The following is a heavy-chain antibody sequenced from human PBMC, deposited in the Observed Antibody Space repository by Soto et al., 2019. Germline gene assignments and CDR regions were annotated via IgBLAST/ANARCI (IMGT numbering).Heavy chain of an antibody. V-gene: IGHV1-2*04. J-gene: IGHJ4*02. Sequence: QVQLVQSGAEVKKPGASVKVSCKASGYTFTGYYMHWVRQAPGQGLEWMGWINPNSGGTNYAQKFQGWVTMTRATSISTAYMELSRLRSDDTAVYYCSRSDSGSYYDSFDYWGQGTLVTVSS. D-gene: IGHD1-26*01. CDR1: GYTFTGYY. CDR2: INPNSGGT. CDR3: SRSDSGSYYDSFDY.